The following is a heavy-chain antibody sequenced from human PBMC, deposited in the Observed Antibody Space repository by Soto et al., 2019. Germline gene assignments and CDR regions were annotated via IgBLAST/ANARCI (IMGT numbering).Heavy chain of an antibody. CDR3: AKVISTSGSSL. J-gene: IGHJ4*02. V-gene: IGHV3-23*01. CDR1: GFTFSAYA. Sequence: GGSLRLSFAACGFTFSAYAMTWVRQAPGKGLAWLSSISGSGSTYYADSVKGRFTISRDNSKNTLYLQMNSLRAEDTAVYYCAKVISTSGSSLWGRGTLVTVSS. CDR2: ISGSGST. D-gene: IGHD3-10*01.